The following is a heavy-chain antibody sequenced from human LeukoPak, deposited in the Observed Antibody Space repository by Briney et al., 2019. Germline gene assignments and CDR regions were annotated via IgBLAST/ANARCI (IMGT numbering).Heavy chain of an antibody. CDR2: IYYSGST. V-gene: IGHV4-39*07. J-gene: IGHJ5*02. CDR3: ARGAIVLMVYASSWFDP. Sequence: PSETLSLTCTVSGGSISSSSYYWGWIRQPPGKGLEWIGNIYYSGSTYYNPSLKSRVTISVDTSKNQFSLKLSSVTAADTAVYYCARGAIVLMVYASSWFDPWGQGTLVTVSS. D-gene: IGHD2-8*01. CDR1: GGSISSSSYY.